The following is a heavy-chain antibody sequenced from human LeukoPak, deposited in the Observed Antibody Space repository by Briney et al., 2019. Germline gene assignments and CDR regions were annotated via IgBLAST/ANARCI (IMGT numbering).Heavy chain of an antibody. CDR2: IYTSGST. CDR1: GNSISSGDYY. Sequence: PSETLSLTCTVSGNSISSGDYYWSWIRQPAAKGLEWIGRIYTSGSTTYNPSLKSRVTISGDTSENQFSLRLSSVTAADTAVYYCARASYSYDISGWVPFDYWGQGTLVTVSS. D-gene: IGHD3-22*01. V-gene: IGHV4-61*02. CDR3: ARASYSYDISGWVPFDY. J-gene: IGHJ4*02.